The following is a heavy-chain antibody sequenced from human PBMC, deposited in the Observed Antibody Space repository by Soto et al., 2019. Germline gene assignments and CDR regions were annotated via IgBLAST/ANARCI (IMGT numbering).Heavy chain of an antibody. CDR2: IYYSGST. CDR3: ARGPEVTMIVEWVYGMDV. J-gene: IGHJ6*02. Sequence: SETLSLTCTVSGGSISSYYWGWIRQPPGKGLEWIGYIYYSGSTNYNPSLKSRVTISVDTSKNQFSLKLSSVTAADTAVYYCARGPEVTMIVEWVYGMDVWGQGTTVTVSS. CDR1: GGSISSYY. D-gene: IGHD3-22*01. V-gene: IGHV4-59*01.